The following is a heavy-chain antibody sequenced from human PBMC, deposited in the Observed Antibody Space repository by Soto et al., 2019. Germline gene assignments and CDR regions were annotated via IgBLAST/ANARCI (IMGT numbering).Heavy chain of an antibody. CDR2: IYPGDSDT. J-gene: IGHJ3*02. CDR1: GCSFASYW. V-gene: IGHV5-51*01. D-gene: IGHD3-16*01. Sequence: PXESLKISCKGSGCSFASYWIGWVRQMPGKGLEWMGIIYPGDSDTRYSPSFQGQVTISADKSISTAYLQWSSLKASDTAMYYCARSTMITFGGGDAFDTWGQGTMVTVSS. CDR3: ARSTMITFGGGDAFDT.